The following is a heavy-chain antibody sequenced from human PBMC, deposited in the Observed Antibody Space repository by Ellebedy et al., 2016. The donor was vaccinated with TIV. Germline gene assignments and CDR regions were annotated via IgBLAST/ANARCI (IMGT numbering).Heavy chain of an antibody. CDR3: GRAMDV. J-gene: IGHJ6*04. V-gene: IGHV3-7*01. Sequence: GGSLRLXXAASGFTFSNYWMHWVRQAPGRGLEWVANIKQDESEKYYVDSVKGRSTISRDNAKNSLYLQMNSLRVEDTAVYYCGRAMDVWGKGTTVTVSS. CDR1: GFTFSNYW. CDR2: IKQDESEK.